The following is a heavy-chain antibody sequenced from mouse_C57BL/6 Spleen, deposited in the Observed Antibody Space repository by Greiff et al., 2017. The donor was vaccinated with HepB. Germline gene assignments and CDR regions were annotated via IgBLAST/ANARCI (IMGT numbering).Heavy chain of an antibody. CDR2: IWSGGRT. J-gene: IGHJ2*01. D-gene: IGHD2-13*01. CDR3: ARGDQYYFDD. V-gene: IGHV2-2*01. CDR1: GFSLTSYG. Sequence: VQLQQSGPGLVQPSQSLSITCTVSGFSLTSYGVHWVRQSPGKGLEWLGVIWSGGRTDYNAAFISRLSISKDNSKSQVFFKMNSLQADDTAIYYCARGDQYYFDDWGQGTTLTVSS.